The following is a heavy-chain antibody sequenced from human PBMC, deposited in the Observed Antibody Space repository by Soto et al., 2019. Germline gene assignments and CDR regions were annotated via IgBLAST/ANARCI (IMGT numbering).Heavy chain of an antibody. CDR2: IYYSGST. D-gene: IGHD2-2*01. CDR1: GGSISSGGYY. V-gene: IGHV4-31*03. J-gene: IGHJ5*02. CDR3: ARDHCSSTSCYSNWFDP. Sequence: QVQLQESGPGLVKPSQTLSLTCTVSGGSISSGGYYWSWIRQHPGKGLGWIGYIYYSGSTYYNPSLKSRVTISVDTSKNQFSLKLSSVTAADTAVYYCARDHCSSTSCYSNWFDPWGQGTLVTVSS.